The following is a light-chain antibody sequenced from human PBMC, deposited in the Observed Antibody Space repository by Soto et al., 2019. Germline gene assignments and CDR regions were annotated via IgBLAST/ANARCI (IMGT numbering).Light chain of an antibody. CDR2: AAS. V-gene: IGKV1-27*01. CDR3: QKYNSAPWT. Sequence: DIQMTQSPSSLSASVGDRVTLTCRASQDISNYLAWYQQKPGKVPKLLIYAASTLQSGVPSRFSGSGSGTDFTLTISSLQPEDVATYYCQKYNSAPWTFGPGTKVEIK. J-gene: IGKJ1*01. CDR1: QDISNY.